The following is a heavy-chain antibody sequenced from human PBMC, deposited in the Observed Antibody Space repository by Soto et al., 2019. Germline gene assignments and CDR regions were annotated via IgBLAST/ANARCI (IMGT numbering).Heavy chain of an antibody. V-gene: IGHV4-59*01. CDR1: GGSISSYY. CDR2: IYYSGST. D-gene: IGHD3-10*01. CDR3: ARRYGSAFDF. Sequence: SETLSLTCTISGGSISSYYWSWIRQPPGKGLEWIGYIYYSGSTNYNPSLKSRVTISVDTSKNQFSLKLTSVTAADTAVYYCARRYGSAFDFWGQGTMVTVS. J-gene: IGHJ3*01.